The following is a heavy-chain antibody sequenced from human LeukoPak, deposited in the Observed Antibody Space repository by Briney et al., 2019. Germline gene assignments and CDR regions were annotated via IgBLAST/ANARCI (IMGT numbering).Heavy chain of an antibody. CDR1: GGSISSYY. J-gene: IGHJ3*02. CDR3: TSSTTVTTYAFDI. CDR2: IYYSGST. V-gene: IGHV4-59*01. Sequence: PSETLSLTCTVSGGSISSYYWSWIRQPPGKGLEWIGYIYYSGSTNYNPSLKSRVTISVDTSKNQFSLRLSSVTAADTAVYYCTSSTTVTTYAFDIWGQGTMVTVSS. D-gene: IGHD1-1*01.